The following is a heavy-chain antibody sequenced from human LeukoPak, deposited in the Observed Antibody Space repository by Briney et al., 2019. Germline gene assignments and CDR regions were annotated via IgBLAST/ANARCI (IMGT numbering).Heavy chain of an antibody. D-gene: IGHD2-2*01. Sequence: PSETLSLTCAVYGGSFSGYYWSWIRQPPGKGLEWIGEINHSGSTNYNPSLKSRVTISVDTSKNQFSLKLSSVTAADTAVYYCASLYQLLFTDAFDTWGQGTMVTVSS. CDR3: ASLYQLLFTDAFDT. V-gene: IGHV4-34*01. J-gene: IGHJ3*02. CDR2: INHSGST. CDR1: GGSFSGYY.